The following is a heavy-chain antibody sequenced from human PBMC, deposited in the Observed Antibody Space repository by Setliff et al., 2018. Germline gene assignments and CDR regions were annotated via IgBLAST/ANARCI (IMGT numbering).Heavy chain of an antibody. CDR3: AVPGGFCDSNGCWDGYFDY. D-gene: IGHD2-2*01. CDR2: IFPGDSDT. CDR1: GYSFTSYW. J-gene: IGHJ4*02. V-gene: IGHV5-51*01. Sequence: GESLKISCKGSGYSFTSYWIGWVRQMPGKRLEWMGIIFPGDSDTRYSPSFQGPVTISADKSTSTAYLQWRSLKASDTAMYYCAVPGGFCDSNGCWDGYFDYWGQGTPVTVSS.